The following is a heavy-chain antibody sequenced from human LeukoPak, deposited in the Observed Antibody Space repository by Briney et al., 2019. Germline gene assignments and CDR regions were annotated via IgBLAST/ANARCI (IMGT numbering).Heavy chain of an antibody. J-gene: IGHJ6*03. CDR3: ARGRGAYYDFWSGYPGYYYYMDV. D-gene: IGHD3-3*01. CDR2: INYSGIT. CDR1: GGSVGSADYY. V-gene: IGHV4-61*08. Sequence: SETLSLTCSVSGGSVGSADYYWSWIRQSPGKGLDWIGYINYSGITNYNPSLKSRVTISVDTSKNQFSLKLSSVTAADTAVYYCARGRGAYYDFWSGYPGYYYYMDVWGKGTTVTVSS.